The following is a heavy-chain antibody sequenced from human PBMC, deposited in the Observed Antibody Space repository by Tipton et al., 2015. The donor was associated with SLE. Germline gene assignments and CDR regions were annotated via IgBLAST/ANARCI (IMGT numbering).Heavy chain of an antibody. CDR3: ARDPYDSWSDYQATFDY. Sequence: GLVKPSETLTLTCTVSVASIRNNYWSWVRQPLGKGLEWIGHIYYRGTTIDNPSLKSRVTMSVDTSKNQFSLKLTSVTAADTAVYYCARDPYDSWSDYQATFDYWGQGALVTVSS. CDR2: IYYRGTT. D-gene: IGHD3-3*01. CDR1: VASIRNNY. J-gene: IGHJ4*02. V-gene: IGHV4-59*12.